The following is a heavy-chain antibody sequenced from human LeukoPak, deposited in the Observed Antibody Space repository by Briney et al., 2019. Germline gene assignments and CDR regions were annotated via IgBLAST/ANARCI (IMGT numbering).Heavy chain of an antibody. Sequence: GGSLRLSCAASGFTFSSYEMNWVRQAPGKGLECVSYISSSGSTIYYADSVKGRFTISRDNAKNSLYLQMNSLRAEDTAVYYCASIAVAGKGVYWDQGTLVTVSS. V-gene: IGHV3-48*03. CDR2: ISSSGSTI. CDR1: GFTFSSYE. CDR3: ASIAVAGKGVY. D-gene: IGHD6-19*01. J-gene: IGHJ4*02.